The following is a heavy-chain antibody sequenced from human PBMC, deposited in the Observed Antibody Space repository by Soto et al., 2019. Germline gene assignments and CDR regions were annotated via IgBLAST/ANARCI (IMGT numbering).Heavy chain of an antibody. CDR1: GFTFGDYA. Sequence: GGSLRLSCTASGFTFGDYAMSWFRQAPGKGLEWVGFIRSKAYGGTTEYAASVKGRFTISRDDSKSIAYLQMNSLKTEDTAVYYCTRPDGRELLPDDAFDIWGQGTMVTVSS. CDR3: TRPDGRELLPDDAFDI. J-gene: IGHJ3*02. CDR2: IRSKAYGGTT. D-gene: IGHD1-26*01. V-gene: IGHV3-49*03.